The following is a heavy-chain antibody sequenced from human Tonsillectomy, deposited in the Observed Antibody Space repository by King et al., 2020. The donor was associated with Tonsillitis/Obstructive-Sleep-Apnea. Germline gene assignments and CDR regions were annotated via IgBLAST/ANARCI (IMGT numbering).Heavy chain of an antibody. J-gene: IGHJ6*03. CDR3: TSTLLEKGDYYYYMDV. V-gene: IGHV3-49*05. CDR1: GFTFGDYG. CDR2: IRSKTYGGTT. D-gene: IGHD3-3*01. Sequence: VQLVESGGGLVKPGRSLSLSCTTAGFTFGDYGMSWFRQAPGKGLEWVGFIRSKTYGGTTDYAASVRGRFTISRDDSKSIAYLQMNSLKTEDTAVYYCTSTLLEKGDYYYYMDVWGKGTAVTVSS.